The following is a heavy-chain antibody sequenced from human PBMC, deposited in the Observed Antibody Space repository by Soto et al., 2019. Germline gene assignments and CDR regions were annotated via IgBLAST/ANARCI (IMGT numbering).Heavy chain of an antibody. V-gene: IGHV4-39*01. Sequence: QLQLQESGPGLVKPSETLSLTCTVSGGSISSSSNYWGWIRQPPGEGLEWIGSIRYTGSTYDTPSLKSRVTMSVDTSTNQFSLRLSSVTAADTAVYYCARHRVGDGYEGDAFDFWGQGTMVTVSS. D-gene: IGHD5-12*01. CDR3: ARHRVGDGYEGDAFDF. J-gene: IGHJ3*01. CDR2: IRYTGST. CDR1: GGSISSSSNY.